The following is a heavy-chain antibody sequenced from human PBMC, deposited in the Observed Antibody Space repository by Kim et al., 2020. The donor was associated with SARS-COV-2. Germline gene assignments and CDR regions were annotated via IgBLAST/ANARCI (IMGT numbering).Heavy chain of an antibody. CDR2: IYYSGST. CDR1: GGSISSSSYY. Sequence: SETLSLTCTVSGGSISSSSYYWGWIRQPPGKGLEWIGSIYYSGSTYYNPSLKSRVTISVDTSKNQFSLKLSSVTAADTAVYYCARGLRGIAAAGTINYGMDVWGQGTTVTVSS. CDR3: ARGLRGIAAAGTINYGMDV. V-gene: IGHV4-39*07. J-gene: IGHJ6*02. D-gene: IGHD6-13*01.